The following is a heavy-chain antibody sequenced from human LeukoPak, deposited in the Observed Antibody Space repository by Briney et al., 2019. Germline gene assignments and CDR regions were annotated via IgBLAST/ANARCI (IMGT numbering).Heavy chain of an antibody. CDR1: GFTVSSNY. V-gene: IGHV3-64*01. CDR3: ARDPGYSYGYGYLDF. D-gene: IGHD5-18*01. Sequence: GGSLRLSCAASGFTVSSNYMSWVRQAPGKGLEYVSAISSNGGSTYYANSVKGRFTISRDNSKNTLYLQMGGLRAEDMAVYYCARDPGYSYGYGYLDFWGQGTLVTVSS. J-gene: IGHJ4*02. CDR2: ISSNGGST.